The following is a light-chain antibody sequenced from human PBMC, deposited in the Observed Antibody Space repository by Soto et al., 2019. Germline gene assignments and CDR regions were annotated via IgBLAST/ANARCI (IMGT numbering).Light chain of an antibody. CDR1: QSVSGSY. CDR3: QQYGSPWT. J-gene: IGKJ1*01. CDR2: GAS. Sequence: EFVLTQSPGTLSLSPGERATLSCRASQSVSGSYLAWYQQKPGQSPRLLIYGASSRATGIPDRFSGRGSGTDFTLTISRLEPEDFAVYFCQQYGSPWTFGQGTKVEIK. V-gene: IGKV3-20*01.